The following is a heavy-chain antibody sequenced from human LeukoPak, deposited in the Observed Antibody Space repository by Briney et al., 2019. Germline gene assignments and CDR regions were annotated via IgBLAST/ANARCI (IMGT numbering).Heavy chain of an antibody. D-gene: IGHD3-3*01. CDR2: ISGSGGST. V-gene: IGHV3-23*01. CDR1: GFTFSSYA. Sequence: GGSLRLSCAASGFTFSSYAMSWVRQAPGKGLEWVSAISGSGGSTYYADSVKGRFTISRDNAKNSLYLQMNSLRAEDTALYYCAKDRADFWSGYNDYWGQGTLVTVSS. CDR3: AKDRADFWSGYNDY. J-gene: IGHJ4*02.